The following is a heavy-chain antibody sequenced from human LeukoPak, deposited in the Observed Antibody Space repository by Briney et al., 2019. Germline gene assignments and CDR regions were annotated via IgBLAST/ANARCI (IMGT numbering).Heavy chain of an antibody. CDR3: ASEYYYDSSGYY. CDR1: GGTFSSYA. J-gene: IGHJ4*02. D-gene: IGHD3-22*01. V-gene: IGHV1-69*13. Sequence: GASVTVSCTSSGGTFSSYAISWVRPPPGQGLEWMGGIIPIFGTANYAQKFQGRVTITADESTSTAYMELSSLRSEDTAVYYCASEYYYDSSGYYWGQGTLVTVSS. CDR2: IIPIFGTA.